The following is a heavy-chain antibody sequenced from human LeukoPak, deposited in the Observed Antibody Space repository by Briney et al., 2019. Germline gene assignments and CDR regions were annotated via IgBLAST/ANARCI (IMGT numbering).Heavy chain of an antibody. J-gene: IGHJ5*02. D-gene: IGHD3/OR15-3a*01. CDR1: GFRVGDYY. CDR3: ARDRAANQDWVEFDP. Sequence: GGSLRLSCAVSGFRVGDYYMSWVRQAPGKGLEWVGLIRDSGEAFYADFARGRFAISRDESENTLYLQMNSLRVEDTAVYFCARDRAANQDWVEFDPWGQGTPVIVSS. CDR2: IRDSGEA. V-gene: IGHV3-66*03.